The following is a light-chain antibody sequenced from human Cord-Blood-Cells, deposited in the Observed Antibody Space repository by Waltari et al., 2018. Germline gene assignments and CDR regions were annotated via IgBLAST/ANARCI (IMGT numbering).Light chain of an antibody. Sequence: QSALTQPRAVSGSPGQSVTISCTGTSSDVGGYNYVSWYQQHPGKAPKLMIYDVSKRPSGVPDRFSGSQSGNTASLTISGLQAEDAADYYCCSYAGSYTVFGGGTKLPGL. CDR2: DVS. CDR1: SSDVGGYNY. CDR3: CSYAGSYTV. J-gene: IGLJ3*02. V-gene: IGLV2-11*01.